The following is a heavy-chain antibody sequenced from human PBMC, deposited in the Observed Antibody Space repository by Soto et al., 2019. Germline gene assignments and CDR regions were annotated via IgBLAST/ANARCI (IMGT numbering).Heavy chain of an antibody. J-gene: IGHJ6*01. CDR1: GFSFGTYA. V-gene: IGHV3-23*01. D-gene: IGHD6-6*01. CDR2: ISGGIGST. Sequence: EVQLLESGGGLVQPGGSLRLSCVASGFSFGTYAMTWVRQVPGKGLEWVSTISGGIGSTFYADSVKGRFTISRDISKNTVHLQMNSLRVDDTAVYFCSTSSRNEYHFAMDAWGQGTTVIVSS. CDR3: STSSRNEYHFAMDA.